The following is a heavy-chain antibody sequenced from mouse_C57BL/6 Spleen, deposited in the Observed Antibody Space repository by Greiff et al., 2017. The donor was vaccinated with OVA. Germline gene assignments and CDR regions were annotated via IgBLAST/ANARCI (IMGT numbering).Heavy chain of an antibody. V-gene: IGHV6-6*01. J-gene: IGHJ1*03. Sequence: EVMLVEPGGGLVQPGGSMKLSCAASGFTFSDSWMDWVRQSPEKGLEWVAEIRNKANNPATYYAESVNGRFTISRDDSKSGVNLQMNSLRAEDTGIYYGTRPEYDDDGWYFDVWGTGTTVTVSS. CDR2: IRNKANNPAT. CDR1: GFTFSDSW. D-gene: IGHD2-4*01. CDR3: TRPEYDDDGWYFDV.